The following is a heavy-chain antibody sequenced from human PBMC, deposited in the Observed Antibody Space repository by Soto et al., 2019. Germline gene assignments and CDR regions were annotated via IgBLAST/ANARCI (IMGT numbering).Heavy chain of an antibody. Sequence: SVKVSCKASGGTFSSYAISWVRQAPGQGLEWMGGIIPIFGTANYAQKFQGRVTITAGESTSTAYMELSSLRSEDTAVYYCARTYYYDSSGSWFEPFDYYYGMDVWGQGTTVTVSS. CDR2: IIPIFGTA. V-gene: IGHV1-69*13. D-gene: IGHD3-22*01. CDR1: GGTFSSYA. CDR3: ARTYYYDSSGSWFEPFDYYYGMDV. J-gene: IGHJ6*02.